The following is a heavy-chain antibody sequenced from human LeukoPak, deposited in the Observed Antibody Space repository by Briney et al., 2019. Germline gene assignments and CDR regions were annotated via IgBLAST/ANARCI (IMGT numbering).Heavy chain of an antibody. V-gene: IGHV3-9*01. CDR3: AKEQRGIGYYYYGMDV. J-gene: IGHJ6*02. D-gene: IGHD3-16*01. CDR1: GFTFDDYA. Sequence: PGGSLRLSCAASGFTFDDYAMHWVRQAPGKGLEWVSGISWNSGSIGYADSVKGRFTISRDNAKNSLYLQMNSLRAEDTALYYCAKEQRGIGYYYYGMDVWGQGTTVTVSS. CDR2: ISWNSGSI.